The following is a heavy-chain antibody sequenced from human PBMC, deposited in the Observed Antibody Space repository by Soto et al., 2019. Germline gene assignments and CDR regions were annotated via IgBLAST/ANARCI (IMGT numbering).Heavy chain of an antibody. D-gene: IGHD2-15*01. V-gene: IGHV4-31*03. J-gene: IGHJ6*03. CDR3: ARGGSGGSCHYCYYYYMDV. CDR2: IYYSGST. Sequence: SETLSLTCTVSGGSISSGGYYWSWTRQHPGKGLEWIGYIYYSGSTYYNPSLKSRVTISVDTSKNQFSLKLSSVTAADTAVYYCARGGSGGSCHYCYYYYMDVWGKGTTVTVSS. CDR1: GGSISSGGYY.